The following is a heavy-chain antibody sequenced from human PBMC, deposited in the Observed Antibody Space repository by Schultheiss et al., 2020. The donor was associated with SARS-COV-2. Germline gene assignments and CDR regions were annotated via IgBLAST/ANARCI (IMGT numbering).Heavy chain of an antibody. CDR1: GDSISPYF. J-gene: IGHJ4*02. D-gene: IGHD3-22*01. CDR3: ARHISGDSSGYYTPHYFDY. CDR2: IYYTGSA. V-gene: IGHV4-59*01. Sequence: SETLSLTCTVSGDSISPYFWAWFRQPPGRGLEWIGSIYYTGSANYNPSLKSRVTISVDTSKNQFSLKLSSVTVADTAVYYCARHISGDSSGYYTPHYFDYWGQGTLVTVSS.